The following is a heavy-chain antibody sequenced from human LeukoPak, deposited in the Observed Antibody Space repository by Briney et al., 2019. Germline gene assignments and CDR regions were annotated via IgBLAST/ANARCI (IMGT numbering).Heavy chain of an antibody. CDR3: ARDRRYCSGGSCYSDAFDI. CDR2: INPNSGGT. D-gene: IGHD2-15*01. Sequence: ASVKVSCKVSGYTLTELSMHWVRQAPGKGLEWMGWINPNSGGTNYAQKFQGWVTMTRDTSISTAYMELSRLRSDDTAVYYCARDRRYCSGGSCYSDAFDIWGQGTMVTVSS. J-gene: IGHJ3*02. CDR1: GYTLTELS. V-gene: IGHV1-2*04.